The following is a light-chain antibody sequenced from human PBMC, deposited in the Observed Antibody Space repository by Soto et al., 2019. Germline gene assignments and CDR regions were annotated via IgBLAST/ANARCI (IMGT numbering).Light chain of an antibody. CDR1: SSDVGGYNY. Sequence: QSALTQPRSVSGSPGQSVTISCTGTSSDVGGYNYVSWYQQQSGKAPKLMIHEVSNRPSGVSSRFSGSKSGNTASLTISGLQAEDEADYYCSSYTSSRVYVFGIGTKVTVL. J-gene: IGLJ1*01. V-gene: IGLV2-14*01. CDR2: EVS. CDR3: SSYTSSRVYV.